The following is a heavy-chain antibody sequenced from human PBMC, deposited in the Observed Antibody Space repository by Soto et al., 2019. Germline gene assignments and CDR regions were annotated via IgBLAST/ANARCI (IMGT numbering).Heavy chain of an antibody. J-gene: IGHJ6*02. D-gene: IGHD1-7*01. CDR3: VKIVDLCWNYGGMDV. CDR2: ISGRGGRT. Sequence: DGSLRLSSAASGFAFSSYAMILVRHAPGKGREWGSAISGRGGRTYYAASVKGWFTISRDNCENSLYLQRNRLRAEDTAVYYWVKIVDLCWNYGGMDVWGQGTTVTV. CDR1: GFAFSSYA. V-gene: IGHV3-23*01.